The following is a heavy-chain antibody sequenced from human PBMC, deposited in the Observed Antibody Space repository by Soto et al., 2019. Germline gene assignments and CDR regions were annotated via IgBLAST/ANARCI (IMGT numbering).Heavy chain of an antibody. CDR2: IWYDGSRT. CDR3: ARQWGEGYKVPYLDQ. D-gene: IGHD1-26*01. CDR1: GFSFSTYG. Sequence: QVTLVESGGGVVQPGRSLRLSCAASGFSFSTYGMHWVRQAPGKGLEWVAVIWYDGSRTYYTDSVKGRFTISRDNSKNTLYLQMDSLRVEDTAVYFCARQWGEGYKVPYLDQWGQGTLVTVSS. V-gene: IGHV3-33*01. J-gene: IGHJ4*02.